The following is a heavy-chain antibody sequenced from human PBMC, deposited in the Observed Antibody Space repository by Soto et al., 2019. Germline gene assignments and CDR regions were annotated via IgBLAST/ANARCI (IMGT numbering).Heavy chain of an antibody. CDR2: IYSSGST. CDR3: ARTVTTVYHPFYY. D-gene: IGHD4-17*01. V-gene: IGHV4-31*03. J-gene: IGHJ4*02. Sequence: QVQLQESGPGLVKPSQTLSLTCTVSGGSISSCGYYWSWIRQHPGKGLEWIGYIYSSGSTYYNPSLKSRVTISVDTSKNQFSLKLSSMTAAGTAVYYWARTVTTVYHPFYYWGQGTLVTVSS. CDR1: GGSISSCGYY.